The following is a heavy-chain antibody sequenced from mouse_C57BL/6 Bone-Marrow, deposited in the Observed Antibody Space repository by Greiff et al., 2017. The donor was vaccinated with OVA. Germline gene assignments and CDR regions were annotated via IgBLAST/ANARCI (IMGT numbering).Heavy chain of an antibody. J-gene: IGHJ1*03. CDR3: AIYYDYAYWYFDV. CDR2: IWSGGST. CDR1: GFSLTSYG. D-gene: IGHD2-4*01. Sequence: VKLVESGPGLVQPSQSLSITCTVSGFSLTSYGVHWVRQPPGKGLEWLGVIWSGGSTDYNAAFISRLSISKDNSKSQVFFKMNSLQADDTAIYYCAIYYDYAYWYFDVWGTGTTVTVSS. V-gene: IGHV2-4*01.